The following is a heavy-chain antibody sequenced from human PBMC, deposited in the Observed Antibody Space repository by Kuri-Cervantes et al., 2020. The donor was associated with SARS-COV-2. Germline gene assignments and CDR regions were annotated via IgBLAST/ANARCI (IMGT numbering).Heavy chain of an antibody. J-gene: IGHJ2*01. CDR1: GFTFSDYY. Sequence: GGSLRLSCAASGFTFSDYYMSWIRQAPGKGLEWVSYISSSGSTIYYADSVKGRFTISRDNAKNSLYLQMNSLRAEDTAVYYCAREGLASPIYWYFDLWGRGTLVTVSS. CDR3: AREGLASPIYWYFDL. CDR2: ISSSGSTI. V-gene: IGHV3-11*04. D-gene: IGHD3-16*01.